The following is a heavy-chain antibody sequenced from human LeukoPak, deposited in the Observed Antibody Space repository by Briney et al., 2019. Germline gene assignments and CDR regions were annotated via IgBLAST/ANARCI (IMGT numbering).Heavy chain of an antibody. Sequence: SETLSLTCTVSGGSISSYYWSWIRQPPGKGLEWIGYIYYSGSTNYNPSLKSRVTISVDTSKNQFSLKLSSVTAADTAVYYCARCGARYQLMNWFDPWGQGALVTVSS. CDR1: GGSISSYY. J-gene: IGHJ5*02. V-gene: IGHV4-59*01. CDR2: IYYSGST. D-gene: IGHD2-2*01. CDR3: ARCGARYQLMNWFDP.